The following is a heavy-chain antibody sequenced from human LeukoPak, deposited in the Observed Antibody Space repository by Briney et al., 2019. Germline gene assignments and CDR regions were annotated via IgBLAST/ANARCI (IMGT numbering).Heavy chain of an antibody. D-gene: IGHD4-11*01. CDR1: GYSISSGY. Sequence: ETLSLTCTVSGYSISSGYFWGWIRQAPGKGLEWVANIKDDGSAKYYVDSVKGRFTISRDNAKNSLYLQMNSLRAEDTAVYYCARAKRNGFDIWGQGTMVTVSS. J-gene: IGHJ3*02. CDR3: ARAKRNGFDI. V-gene: IGHV3-7*04. CDR2: IKDDGSAK.